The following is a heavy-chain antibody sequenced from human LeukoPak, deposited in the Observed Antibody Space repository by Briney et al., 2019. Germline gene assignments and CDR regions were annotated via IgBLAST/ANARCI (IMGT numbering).Heavy chain of an antibody. V-gene: IGHV3-73*01. CDR1: GFTFSGSA. Sequence: GGSLKLSCAASGFTFSGSAMHWVLQASGKGLERVGRIRSKANSYATAYAASVKGRFTISRDDSKNTAFLQMDSLKTEDTAVYYCSRLSFDIWGQGTTVTVSS. J-gene: IGHJ3*02. CDR2: IRSKANSYAT. CDR3: SRLSFDI.